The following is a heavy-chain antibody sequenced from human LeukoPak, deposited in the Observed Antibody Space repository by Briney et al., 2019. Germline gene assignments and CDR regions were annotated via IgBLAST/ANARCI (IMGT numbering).Heavy chain of an antibody. Sequence: GGSLRLSCAASGFTFSSYWMSWVRQAPGKGLEWVAIIKQDGSEKYYVDSVKGRFTISRDNAKNSLYLQMNSLRAEDTAVYYCARVPLTETTWRHDYWGQGTLVTVSS. V-gene: IGHV3-7*01. J-gene: IGHJ4*02. CDR1: GFTFSSYW. D-gene: IGHD4-17*01. CDR3: ARVPLTETTWRHDY. CDR2: IKQDGSEK.